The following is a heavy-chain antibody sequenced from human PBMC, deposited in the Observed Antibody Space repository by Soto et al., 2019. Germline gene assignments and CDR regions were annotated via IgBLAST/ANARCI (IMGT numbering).Heavy chain of an antibody. Sequence: QVQLVQSGAEVKKPGSSVKVSCKTSGGTFRNYVISWVRQAPGQGLEWMGRILPLRDIVNYAQRFQGRVTITADKSTSTAYTELSRLRSEDTAVYYCASRKDVLTGYYGTWGQGTLVTVSS. D-gene: IGHD3-9*01. J-gene: IGHJ5*02. CDR1: GGTFRNYV. V-gene: IGHV1-69*02. CDR2: ILPLRDIV. CDR3: ASRKDVLTGYYGT.